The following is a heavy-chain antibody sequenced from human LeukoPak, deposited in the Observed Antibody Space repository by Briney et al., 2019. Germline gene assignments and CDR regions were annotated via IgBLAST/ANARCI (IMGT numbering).Heavy chain of an antibody. CDR2: VSSDGSNR. V-gene: IGHV3-30*14. J-gene: IGHJ6*02. CDR3: ARDPGMFPAGMDV. D-gene: IGHD3-10*02. CDR1: GFTFSSYA. Sequence: QAGGSLRLSCAASGFTFSSYALQWVRRAPGQGLEWVAVVSSDGSNRFYADSVKGRFTVSRDNSKNTLYLQMNSLRAEDTAVYYCARDPGMFPAGMDVWGQGTTVTVSS.